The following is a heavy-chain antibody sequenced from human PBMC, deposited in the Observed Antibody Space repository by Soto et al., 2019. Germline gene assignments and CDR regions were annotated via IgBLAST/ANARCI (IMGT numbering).Heavy chain of an antibody. V-gene: IGHV3-23*01. CDR2: ISGSGGST. D-gene: IGHD5-18*01. CDR1: GFTFNSYA. Sequence: GGSLRLSCAASGFTFNSYAMSWVRQAPGKGLEWVSAISGSGGSTYYADSVKGRFTISRDNSKNTLYLQMNSLRAEDTAVYYCAKAWEYVDTAISGHAFDIWGQGTMVTVSS. J-gene: IGHJ3*02. CDR3: AKAWEYVDTAISGHAFDI.